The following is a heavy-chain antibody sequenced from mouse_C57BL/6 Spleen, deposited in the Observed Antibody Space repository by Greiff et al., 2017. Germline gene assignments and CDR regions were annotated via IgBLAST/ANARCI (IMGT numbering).Heavy chain of an antibody. CDR1: GYTFTSYW. Sequence: QVQLQQPGAELVKPGASVKLSCKASGYTFTSYWMHWVKQRPGQGLEWIGMIHPDSGSTNYNEKFKGKATLTVDKSSSTAYMQLSSLTSEDSAVYYCAREVTKVVGDYWGQGTTLTVSS. CDR3: AREVTKVVGDY. CDR2: IHPDSGST. V-gene: IGHV1-64*01. D-gene: IGHD1-1*01. J-gene: IGHJ2*01.